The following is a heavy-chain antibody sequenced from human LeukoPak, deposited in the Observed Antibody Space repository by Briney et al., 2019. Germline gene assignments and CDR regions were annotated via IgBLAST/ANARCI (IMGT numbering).Heavy chain of an antibody. D-gene: IGHD3-3*02. CDR1: GGSISSYY. J-gene: IGHJ6*02. CDR3: ARVLAARSYYYYYGTDV. CDR2: IYYSGST. Sequence: SETLSLTCTVSGGSISSYYWSWIRQPPGKGLEWIGYIYYSGSTNYNPSLKSRVTISVDTSKNQFSLKLSSVTAADTAVYYCARVLAARSYYYYYGTDVWGQGTTVTISS. V-gene: IGHV4-59*01.